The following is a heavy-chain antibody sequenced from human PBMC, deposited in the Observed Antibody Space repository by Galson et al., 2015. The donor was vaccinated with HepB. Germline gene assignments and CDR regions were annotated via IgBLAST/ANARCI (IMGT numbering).Heavy chain of an antibody. V-gene: IGHV3-74*01. CDR2: INSDGSST. CDR3: VRDPPHLRELFDY. CDR1: GFTFSSYW. J-gene: IGHJ4*02. D-gene: IGHD3-10*01. Sequence: SLRLSCAASGFTFSSYWMRWVRQAPGKGLLWVSHINSDGSSTNYADSVMGRFTISRDNAKNTLYLQMNSLRAEDTAVYYCVRDPPHLRELFDYWGQGALVTVSS.